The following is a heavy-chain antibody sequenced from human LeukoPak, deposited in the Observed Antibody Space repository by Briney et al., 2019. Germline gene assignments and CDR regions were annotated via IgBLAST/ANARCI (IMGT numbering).Heavy chain of an antibody. CDR2: IYAGGST. J-gene: IGHJ4*02. CDR1: GFTVSSNY. Sequence: GGSLRLSCAASGFTVSSNYMSWVRQPPGKGLEWVSVIYAGGSTYYADSVKGRFTISRDNSKNTLYLQMNSLRAEDTAVYYCAKDDRGEANYYDRVAWGQGTLVTVSS. CDR3: AKDDRGEANYYDRVA. D-gene: IGHD3-22*01. V-gene: IGHV3-53*01.